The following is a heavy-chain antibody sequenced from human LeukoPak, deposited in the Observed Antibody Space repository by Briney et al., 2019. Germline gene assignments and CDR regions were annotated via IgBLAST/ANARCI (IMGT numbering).Heavy chain of an antibody. D-gene: IGHD3-10*01. CDR3: AKSQRGSYYGSGSYL. V-gene: IGHV3-23*01. CDR1: GFTFSSYA. J-gene: IGHJ4*02. Sequence: PGGSLRLSCAASGFTFSSYAMSWVRQAPGKGLEWVSAISGSGGSTYYADSVKGRFTISRDNSKNTLYLQMNSLRAEDTAVYYCAKSQRGSYYGSGSYLWGQGTLVTVSS. CDR2: ISGSGGST.